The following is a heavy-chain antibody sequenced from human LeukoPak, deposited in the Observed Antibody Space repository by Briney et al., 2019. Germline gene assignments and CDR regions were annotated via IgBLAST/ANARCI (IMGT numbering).Heavy chain of an antibody. CDR2: ISSSSSYI. D-gene: IGHD4-17*01. V-gene: IGHV3-21*01. CDR1: GIPFSSYS. Sequence: GGSLRLSCVASGIPFSSYSMNWVRQAPGKGLEWVSSISSSSSYIYYADSVKGRFTISRDNAKNSLYLQMNGLRAEDTAVYYCARGDYGDYAGPFDYWGQGTLVTVSS. CDR3: ARGDYGDYAGPFDY. J-gene: IGHJ4*02.